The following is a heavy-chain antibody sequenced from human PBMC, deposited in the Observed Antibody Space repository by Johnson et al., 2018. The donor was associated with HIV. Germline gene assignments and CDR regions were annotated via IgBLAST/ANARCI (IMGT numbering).Heavy chain of an antibody. D-gene: IGHD1-26*01. Sequence: EVQLVESGGGLVQPGRSLRLSCAASGFTFDDYAMHWVRQAPGKGLEWVSGISWNSGSIGYVDSVKGRFTISRDNANNSLSLQMSGLRADDTAVYYCVRETREDAFDIWGQGTMVTVSS. J-gene: IGHJ3*02. CDR2: ISWNSGSI. CDR3: VRETREDAFDI. CDR1: GFTFDDYA. V-gene: IGHV3-9*01.